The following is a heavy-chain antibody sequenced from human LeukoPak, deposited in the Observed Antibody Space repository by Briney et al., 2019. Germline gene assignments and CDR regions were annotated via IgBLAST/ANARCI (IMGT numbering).Heavy chain of an antibody. CDR3: ATIVYSSTWYYFDY. CDR2: ISAYNGNT. V-gene: IGHV1-18*01. CDR1: GYTFSSYG. J-gene: IGHJ4*02. D-gene: IGHD6-13*01. Sequence: ASVKVSCKASGYTFSSYGISWVRQAPGQGLEWMGWISAYNGNTNYAQKFQDRVTLTTDTSTSTAYMELGRLRSDDTAVYYCATIVYSSTWYYFDYWGQGALVTVSS.